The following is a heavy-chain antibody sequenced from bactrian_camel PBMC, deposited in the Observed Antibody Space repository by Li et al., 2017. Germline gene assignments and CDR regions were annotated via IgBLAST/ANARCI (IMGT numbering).Heavy chain of an antibody. V-gene: IGHV3S53*01. J-gene: IGHJ4*01. CDR2: IDSDGET. Sequence: QLVESGGGSVQAGGSLRLSCTASGNTATIGWFRRAPGKLREAVAAIDSDGETAYAASIKGRFTVSKDNAKNTWYLQMNSLEPEDTAMYYRAAATSLIPGLSVGWVPGHYEYKYWGQGTQVTVS. CDR3: AAATSLIPGLSVGWVPGHYEYKY. D-gene: IGHD5*01. CDR1: GNTAT.